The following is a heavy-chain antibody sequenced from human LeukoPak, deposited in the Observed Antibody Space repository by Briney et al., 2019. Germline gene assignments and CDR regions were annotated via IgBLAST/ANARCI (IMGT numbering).Heavy chain of an antibody. CDR2: IIPIFGTA. V-gene: IGHV1-69*05. D-gene: IGHD2-15*01. CDR3: ARVDCSGGSCYN. Sequence: ASVKVSCKASGGTFSSYAISWVRQAPGQGLEWMGGIIPIFGTANYAQKFQGRVTITTDESTSTAYMELSSLRSEGTAVYYCARVDCSGGSCYNWGQGTLVTVSS. CDR1: GGTFSSYA. J-gene: IGHJ4*02.